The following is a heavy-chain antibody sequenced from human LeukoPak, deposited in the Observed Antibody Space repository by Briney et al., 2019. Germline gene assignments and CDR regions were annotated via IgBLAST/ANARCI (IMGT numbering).Heavy chain of an antibody. J-gene: IGHJ3*02. CDR3: ARLGRFLEWLPLKAFDI. CDR2: IYHSGST. V-gene: IGHV4-30-2*01. Sequence: SQTLSLTCTVSGGSISSGGYYWSWIRQPPGKGLEWIGYIYHSGSTYYNPSLKSRVTISVDTSKNQFSLKLSSVTAADTAVYYCARLGRFLEWLPLKAFDIWGQGTMVTVSS. D-gene: IGHD3-3*01. CDR1: GGSISSGGYY.